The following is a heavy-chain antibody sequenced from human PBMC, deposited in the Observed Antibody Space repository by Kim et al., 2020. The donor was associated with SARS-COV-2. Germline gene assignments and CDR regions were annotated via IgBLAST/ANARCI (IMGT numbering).Heavy chain of an antibody. V-gene: IGHV4-59*08. CDR2: IHYNGGT. CDR1: GGAIINYY. J-gene: IGHJ3*02. D-gene: IGHD5-18*01. CDR3: ARRGYGRTGAFDI. Sequence: SETLSLTCTVSGGAIINYYWAYIRQPPGKGLEWIGYIHYNGGTNYNPSLKSRITISLDASKNQFSLKLRSVTAADTAVYYCARRGYGRTGAFDIWGQGT.